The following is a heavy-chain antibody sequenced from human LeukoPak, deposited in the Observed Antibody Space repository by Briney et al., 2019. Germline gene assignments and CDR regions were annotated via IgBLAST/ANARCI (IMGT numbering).Heavy chain of an antibody. Sequence: GGFLRLSCAAPGFTVSSNYMSWVRQAPGKGLEWVSVIYSGGSTYYADSVKGRFTISRDTSRDTLYLQMNSLRAEDTAVYHCVKSAGKDGYRDVFDIWGQGTVVTVSS. V-gene: IGHV3-66*01. CDR2: IYSGGST. J-gene: IGHJ3*02. D-gene: IGHD5-24*01. CDR1: GFTVSSNY. CDR3: VKSAGKDGYRDVFDI.